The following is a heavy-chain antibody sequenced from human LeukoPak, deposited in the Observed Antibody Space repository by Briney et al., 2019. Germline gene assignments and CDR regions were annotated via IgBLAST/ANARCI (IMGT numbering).Heavy chain of an antibody. V-gene: IGHV4-34*01. CDR2: INHSGST. D-gene: IGHD4-11*01. J-gene: IGHJ6*02. CDR3: ASTVTTFDSNNYYYYGMDV. CDR1: GGSFSGYY. Sequence: NSSETLSLTCAVYGGSFSGYYWSWIRQPPGKGLEWIGEINHSGSTNYNPSLKSRVTISVDTSKNQFSLKLSSVTAADTAVYYCASTVTTFDSNNYYYYGMDVWGQGTTVTVSS.